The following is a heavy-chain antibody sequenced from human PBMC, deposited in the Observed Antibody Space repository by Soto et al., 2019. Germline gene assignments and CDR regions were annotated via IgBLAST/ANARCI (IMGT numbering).Heavy chain of an antibody. D-gene: IGHD3-22*01. V-gene: IGHV4-31*03. CDR1: GGSISSGGYY. CDR2: ISYSGSN. J-gene: IGHJ3*02. CDR3: ARGPRKSQWGITMIVVVIKSAFDI. Sequence: PSETLSLTCTVSGGSISSGGYYWSWILQHPGKGLEWIGYISYSGSNYYNPSLKSRVTISVDTSKNQSSLKLSSVTAADTAVYYCARGPRKSQWGITMIVVVIKSAFDIWGQGTMVTVSS.